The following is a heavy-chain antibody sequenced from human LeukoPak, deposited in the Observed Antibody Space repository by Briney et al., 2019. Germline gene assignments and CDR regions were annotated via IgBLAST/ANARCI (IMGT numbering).Heavy chain of an antibody. D-gene: IGHD2-21*02. CDR1: GGSISSSSYF. CDR2: IYYSGST. Sequence: SETLSLTCTVSGGSISSSSYFWGWIRQPPGKGLEWIGTIYYSGSTNYNPSLKSRVTISVDTSKNQFSLKLSSVTAADTAVYYCARGGVTYWFDPWGQGTLVTVSS. CDR3: ARGGVTYWFDP. J-gene: IGHJ5*02. V-gene: IGHV4-39*07.